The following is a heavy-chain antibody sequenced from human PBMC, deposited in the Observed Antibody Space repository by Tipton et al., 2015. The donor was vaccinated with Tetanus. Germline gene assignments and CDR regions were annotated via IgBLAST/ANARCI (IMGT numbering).Heavy chain of an antibody. V-gene: IGHV4-4*02. Sequence: TLSLTCAVSGGSISSNYWWSWVRQSPGTGLEWIGEISHNGSTNYNPSLKSRVTISVDNSKNQFSLRLGSVTAADTAMYYCAREPAATGTSLFDYWGQGALVTVSS. J-gene: IGHJ4*02. CDR2: ISHNGST. CDR3: AREPAATGTSLFDY. CDR1: GGSISSNYW. D-gene: IGHD6-13*01.